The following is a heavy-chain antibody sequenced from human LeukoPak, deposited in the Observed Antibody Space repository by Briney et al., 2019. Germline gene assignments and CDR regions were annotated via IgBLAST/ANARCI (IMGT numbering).Heavy chain of an antibody. D-gene: IGHD5-24*01. CDR1: GGSVSSGCYY. CDR3: ARGLWLPIGY. V-gene: IGHV4-61*01. J-gene: IGHJ4*02. Sequence: PSETLSLTCTVSGGSVSSGCYYWSWIRQPPGKGLEWIGYIYYSRSTNYNPSLKGRVTISVDTSKNQFSLKLSSVTAADTAVYYCARGLWLPIGYWGQGTLVTVSS. CDR2: IYYSRST.